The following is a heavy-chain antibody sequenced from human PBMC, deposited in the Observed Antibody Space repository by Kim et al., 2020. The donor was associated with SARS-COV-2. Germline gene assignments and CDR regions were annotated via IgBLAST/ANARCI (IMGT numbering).Heavy chain of an antibody. CDR3: ARGLYGDYLDAFDI. Sequence: NPSLKSRVTISVDTSKNQVSLKLSSVTAADTAVYYCARGLYGDYLDAFDIWGQGTMVTVSS. D-gene: IGHD4-17*01. V-gene: IGHV4-34*01. J-gene: IGHJ3*02.